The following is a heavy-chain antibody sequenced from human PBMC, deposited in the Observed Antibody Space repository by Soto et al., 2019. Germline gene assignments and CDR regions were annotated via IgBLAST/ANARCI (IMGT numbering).Heavy chain of an antibody. Sequence: SVKVSCKASGGTFSSYAISWVRQAPGQGLEWMGGIIPIFGTANYAQKFQGRVTITADESTSTAYMELSSLRSEDTAVYYCARVPPSVVVTATEIFDYWGQGTLVTVS. V-gene: IGHV1-69*13. CDR2: IIPIFGTA. CDR3: ARVPPSVVVTATEIFDY. CDR1: GGTFSSYA. D-gene: IGHD2-21*02. J-gene: IGHJ4*02.